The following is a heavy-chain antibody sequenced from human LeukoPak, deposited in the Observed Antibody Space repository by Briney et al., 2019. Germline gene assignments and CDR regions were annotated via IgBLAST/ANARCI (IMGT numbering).Heavy chain of an antibody. V-gene: IGHV3-30*18. J-gene: IGHJ4*02. CDR1: GFTFSSYG. CDR3: AKSLMIVVLNSFDY. CDR2: ISYDGSNK. D-gene: IGHD3-22*01. Sequence: GGSLRLSCAASGFTFSSYGMHWVRQAPGKGLEWVALISYDGSNKYYADSVKGRFTISRDNSKNTLYLQMNSLRAEDTAVYSCAKSLMIVVLNSFDYWGQGTLVTVSS.